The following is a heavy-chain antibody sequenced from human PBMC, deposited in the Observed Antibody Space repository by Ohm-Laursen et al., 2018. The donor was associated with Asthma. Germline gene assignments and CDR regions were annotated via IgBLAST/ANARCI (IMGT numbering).Heavy chain of an antibody. CDR1: GLSFSHHA. J-gene: IGHJ4*02. CDR2: ISGGGDNT. Sequence: SLRLSCAAPGLSFSHHAMSWVRQAPGKGLEWVSAISGGGDNTNYADSVKGRFTISRDESKNTLFLQMNSLRAEDTALYYCAKGDLGWYGNSAYSHWGQGTLVTVSS. D-gene: IGHD3-22*01. V-gene: IGHV3-23*01. CDR3: AKGDLGWYGNSAYSH.